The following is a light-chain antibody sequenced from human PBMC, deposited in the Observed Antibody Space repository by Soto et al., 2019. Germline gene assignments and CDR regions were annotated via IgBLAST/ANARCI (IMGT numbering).Light chain of an antibody. V-gene: IGLV1-40*01. CDR2: GNN. CDR3: QSYDSRLTGWV. CDR1: SSNIGAGYD. J-gene: IGLJ3*02. Sequence: QSVLTQPPSVSGAPGQRVTISCTGSSSNIGAGYDVHWYQQLPGTAPKLLIDGNNNRPSGVPDRFSGSKSGTSASLAITGLQAEDEADYYCQSYDSRLTGWVFGGGTKLPVL.